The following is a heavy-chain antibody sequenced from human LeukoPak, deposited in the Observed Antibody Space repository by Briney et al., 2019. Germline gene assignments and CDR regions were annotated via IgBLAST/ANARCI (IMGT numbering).Heavy chain of an antibody. V-gene: IGHV3-23*01. Sequence: GGSLRLSCAASVFTFSGYAMSWVRQAPGKGLEWVSTISDNGGRTYYADSVKGRFTISRDNSKNTLFLQMNSLRAEDSAVYYCATDREGDPSAYYLVGGQGTLITVSS. CDR2: ISDNGGRT. D-gene: IGHD3-22*01. CDR3: ATDREGDPSAYYLV. J-gene: IGHJ4*02. CDR1: VFTFSGYA.